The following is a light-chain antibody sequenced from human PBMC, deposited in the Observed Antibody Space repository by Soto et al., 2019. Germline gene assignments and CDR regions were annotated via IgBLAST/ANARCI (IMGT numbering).Light chain of an antibody. CDR3: SSYTTSSTLV. CDR1: SSDVGGYNY. CDR2: DVT. V-gene: IGLV2-14*03. J-gene: IGLJ2*01. Sequence: QSALTQPASVSGSPGQSITISCTGTSSDVGGYNYVSWYQHHPGKAPKLVIYDVTNRPSGVSNRFSGSKSANTASLTISGLQAEDEAYYYCSSYTTSSTLVFGGGTKVTVL.